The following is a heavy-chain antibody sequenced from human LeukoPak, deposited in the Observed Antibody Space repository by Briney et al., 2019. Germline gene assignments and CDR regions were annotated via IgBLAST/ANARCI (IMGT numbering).Heavy chain of an antibody. CDR2: IYNSGST. Sequence: SETLSLTCSVSGGSISSYYWSWIRQPPGKGLEWIGYIYNSGSTNYNPALKSRVSISVDTSRNQFSLNLNSVTAADTAMYYCARGGYSHGYILFNYWGQGTLAIVSS. D-gene: IGHD5-18*01. J-gene: IGHJ4*02. CDR1: GGSISSYY. V-gene: IGHV4-59*01. CDR3: ARGGYSHGYILFNY.